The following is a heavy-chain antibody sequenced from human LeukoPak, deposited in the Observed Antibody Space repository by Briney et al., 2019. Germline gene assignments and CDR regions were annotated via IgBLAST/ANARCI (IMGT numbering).Heavy chain of an antibody. V-gene: IGHV3-7*01. Sequence: GGSLRLSCAASGFTFSSYWMSWVRQAPGKGLEWVANIKQDGSETYYVDSVKGRFTISRDNAKNSLYLQLNSLRPEDAAVYYCVRLRGDFWGQGTLVTVSS. CDR1: GFTFSSYW. J-gene: IGHJ4*02. CDR3: VRLRGDF. CDR2: IKQDGSET.